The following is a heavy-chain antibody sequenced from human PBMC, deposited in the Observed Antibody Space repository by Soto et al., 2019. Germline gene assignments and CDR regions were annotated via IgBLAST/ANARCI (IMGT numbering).Heavy chain of an antibody. J-gene: IGHJ5*02. V-gene: IGHV3-30-3*01. CDR1: GFTFSSYA. Sequence: PGGSLRLSCAASGFTFSSYAMHWVRQAPGKGLEWVAVISYDGSNKYYADSVKGRFTISRDNSKNTLYLQMNSLRAEDTAVYYCARVYQLIAVAGSVWFDPWGQGTLVTVSS. CDR2: ISYDGSNK. CDR3: ARVYQLIAVAGSVWFDP. D-gene: IGHD6-19*01.